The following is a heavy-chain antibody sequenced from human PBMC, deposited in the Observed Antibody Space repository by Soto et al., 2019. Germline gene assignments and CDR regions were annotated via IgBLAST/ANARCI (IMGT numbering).Heavy chain of an antibody. Sequence: ASVKVSCKASGGTFSSYAISWVRQAPGQGLEWMGGIIPIFGTANYTQKFQGRVTITAEESTSTAYMELSSLRSEDTAVYYCARAADYTNYYFDXWGQGTLVTVSX. V-gene: IGHV1-69*13. CDR1: GGTFSSYA. D-gene: IGHD4-4*01. J-gene: IGHJ4*02. CDR3: ARAADYTNYYFDX. CDR2: IIPIFGTA.